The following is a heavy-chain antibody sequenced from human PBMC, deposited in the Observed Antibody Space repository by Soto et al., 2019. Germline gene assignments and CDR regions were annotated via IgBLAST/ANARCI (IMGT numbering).Heavy chain of an antibody. Sequence: RRCCSRSFGPCGFTCSGYSMNWVRQAPGKGLEWVSSISSTTNYIYYADSMKGRFTVSRRIAFLQLNNLKTEDTGLYYCSRVYKWNSWGQGTRVTVSS. V-gene: IGHV3-21*03. CDR1: GFTCSGYS. CDR2: ISSTTNYI. CDR3: SRVYKWNS. J-gene: IGHJ4*02. D-gene: IGHD1-7*01.